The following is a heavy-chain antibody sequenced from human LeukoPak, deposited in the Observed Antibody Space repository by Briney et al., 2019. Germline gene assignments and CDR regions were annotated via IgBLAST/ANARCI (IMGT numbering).Heavy chain of an antibody. CDR2: IIPIFGTA. CDR1: GGTFSSYA. D-gene: IGHD2-2*01. J-gene: IGHJ3*02. V-gene: IGHV1-69*01. CDR3: ARVARGDIVVVPAAPGAFDI. Sequence: SVKVSCKASGGTFSSYAISWVRQAPGQGLEWMGGIIPIFGTANYAQKFQGRVTITADESTSTAYMELSSLRSEDTAVYYCARVARGDIVVVPAAPGAFDIWGQGTMVTVSS.